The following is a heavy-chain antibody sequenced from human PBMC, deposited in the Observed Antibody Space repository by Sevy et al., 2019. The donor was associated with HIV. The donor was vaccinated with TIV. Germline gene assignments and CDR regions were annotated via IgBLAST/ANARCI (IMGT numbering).Heavy chain of an antibody. V-gene: IGHV3-30-3*01. J-gene: IGHJ4*02. D-gene: IGHD3-22*01. Sequence: QLGGSLRLSCAASGFTFSSYAMHWVRQAPGKGLEWVAVISYDGSNKYYADSVKGRFTISRDNSKNTLYLQMNSLRAEDTAVYYCAREFRPIVVVIKGYFDYWGQGTLVTVSS. CDR1: GFTFSSYA. CDR2: ISYDGSNK. CDR3: AREFRPIVVVIKGYFDY.